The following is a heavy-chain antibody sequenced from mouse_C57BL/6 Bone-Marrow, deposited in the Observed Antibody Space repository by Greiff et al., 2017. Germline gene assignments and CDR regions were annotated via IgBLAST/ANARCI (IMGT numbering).Heavy chain of an antibody. Sequence: VQLVESGPGLVAPSQSLSITCTVSGFSLTSYGVHWVRQPPGKGLEWLGVIWGGGSTNYNSALMSRLSISKDNSKSQVFLKMNSLQTDDTAMYYCARDLYYYGSSLYYYAMDYWGQGTSVTVSS. V-gene: IGHV2-9*02. CDR3: ARDLYYYGSSLYYYAMDY. CDR1: GFSLTSYG. CDR2: IWGGGST. J-gene: IGHJ4*01. D-gene: IGHD1-1*01.